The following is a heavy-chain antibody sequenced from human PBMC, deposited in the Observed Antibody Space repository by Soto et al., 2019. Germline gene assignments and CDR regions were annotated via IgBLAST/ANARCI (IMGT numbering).Heavy chain of an antibody. J-gene: IGHJ6*03. CDR3: PKGGGSGYFAYHYIDV. CDR2: ISASGTQT. Sequence: EVQLLDSGGGLGQSGGSLRLSCAASGFSFYTYAMTWVRQAPGKGLEWVSSISASGTQTYYADSVKGRFTISRDNSRNTVYLQMNSLRVEDTAVYYCPKGGGSGYFAYHYIDVWGKGTTVTVSS. CDR1: GFSFYTYA. V-gene: IGHV3-23*01. D-gene: IGHD3-3*01.